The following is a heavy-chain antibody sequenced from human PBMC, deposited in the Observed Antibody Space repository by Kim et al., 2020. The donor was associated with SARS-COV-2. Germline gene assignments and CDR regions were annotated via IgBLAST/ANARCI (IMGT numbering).Heavy chain of an antibody. V-gene: IGHV3-23*01. CDR2: ISGSGGST. Sequence: GGSLRLSCAASGFTFSSYAMSWVRQAPGKGLEWVSAISGSGGSTYYADSVKGRFTISRDNSKNTLYLQMNSLRAEDTAVYYCAESAVLEGCGELLCFMGCYYYGIDVWGRGTTVTVSS. J-gene: IGHJ6*02. CDR3: AESAVLEGCGELLCFMGCYYYGIDV. D-gene: IGHD3-10*01. CDR1: GFTFSSYA.